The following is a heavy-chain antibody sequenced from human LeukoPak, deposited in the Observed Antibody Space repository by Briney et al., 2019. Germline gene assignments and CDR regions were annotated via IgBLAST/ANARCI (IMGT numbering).Heavy chain of an antibody. J-gene: IGHJ3*02. CDR3: ARDKPQKAFDI. CDR1: GGTFSSYA. CDR2: IIPIFGTA. Sequence: SVKVSCKASGGTFSSYAISWVRQAPGQGLGWMGGIIPIFGTANYAQKFQGRVTMTRDTSTSTVYMELSSLRSEDTAVYYCARDKPQKAFDIWGQGTMVTVSS. V-gene: IGHV1-69*05.